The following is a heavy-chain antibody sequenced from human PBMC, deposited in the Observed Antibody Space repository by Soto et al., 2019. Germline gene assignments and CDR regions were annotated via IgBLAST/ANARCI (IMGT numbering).Heavy chain of an antibody. CDR2: ILYDGTIE. V-gene: IGHV3-30-3*01. D-gene: IGHD6-6*01. CDR1: GFTFSQYA. CDR3: AREASVAALNWFDP. Sequence: LRLSCAASGFTFSQYALNWVRQAPGKGLEWVAVILYDGTIEHYADSVKGRFTVSRDNSKNTVYLQMDSLTPEDTGVYYCAREASVAALNWFDPWGQRTLVTVSS. J-gene: IGHJ5*02.